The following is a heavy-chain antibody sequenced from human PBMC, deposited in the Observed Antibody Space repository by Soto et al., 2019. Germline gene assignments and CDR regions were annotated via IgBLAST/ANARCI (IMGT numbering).Heavy chain of an antibody. D-gene: IGHD2-21*01. V-gene: IGHV4-34*01. CDR2: INHSGST. J-gene: IGHJ6*03. Sequence: SETLSLTCAVYDGSFSDYYWTWIRQSPGKGLEWIGEINHSGSTSYKSSLKSRVTISIDTSKNQFSLKLTSVTASDTAVYYCARGKFGSSYYYYYYLDVWGKGTTVTVSS. CDR1: DGSFSDYY. CDR3: ARGKFGSSYYYYYYLDV.